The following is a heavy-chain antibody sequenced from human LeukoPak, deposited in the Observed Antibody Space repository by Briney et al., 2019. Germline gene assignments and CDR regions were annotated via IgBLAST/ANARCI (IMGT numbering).Heavy chain of an antibody. J-gene: IGHJ4*02. V-gene: IGHV3-7*01. CDR2: IKQDGSEK. Sequence: PGGSLRLSCAASGFTFSSSWMSWVRQAPGKGLEWVANIKQDGSEKYYVDSVKGRFTISRDNAKNSLYLQMNSLRAEDTAVSFCARVVPPLYYFDYWGQGTLVTVSS. CDR1: GFTFSSSW. D-gene: IGHD3-10*01. CDR3: ARVVPPLYYFDY.